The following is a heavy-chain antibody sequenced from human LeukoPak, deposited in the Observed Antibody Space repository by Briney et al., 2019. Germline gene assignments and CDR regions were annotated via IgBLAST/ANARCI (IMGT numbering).Heavy chain of an antibody. Sequence: SETLSLTCAVYGGSFSGYYWSWIRQPPGKGLEWIGEINHSGSTNYNPSLKRRGTISVGTSKNQFSLQSSSVTAADTAVYYCARSGIVASVVLQFDYWGQGTLVTVSS. CDR3: ARSGIVASVVLQFDY. D-gene: IGHD1-26*01. CDR1: GGSFSGYY. J-gene: IGHJ4*02. V-gene: IGHV4-34*01. CDR2: INHSGST.